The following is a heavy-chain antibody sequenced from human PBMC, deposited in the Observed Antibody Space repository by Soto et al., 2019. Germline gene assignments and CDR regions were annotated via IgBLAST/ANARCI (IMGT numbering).Heavy chain of an antibody. Sequence: QVPLVQSGAEVKKPGASVKVSCKASGYTFTSYGISWVRQAPGQGLEWMGWISAYNGNTNYAQKLQGRVTMTTDTSTSTAYMELRSLRSDDTAVYYCARDRENRYCSSTSCYIFDYWGQGTLVTVSS. CDR3: ARDRENRYCSSTSCYIFDY. CDR1: GYTFTSYG. V-gene: IGHV1-18*01. CDR2: ISAYNGNT. J-gene: IGHJ4*02. D-gene: IGHD2-2*01.